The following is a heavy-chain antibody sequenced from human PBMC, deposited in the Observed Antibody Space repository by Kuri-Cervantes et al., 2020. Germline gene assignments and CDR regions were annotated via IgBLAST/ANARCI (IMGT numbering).Heavy chain of an antibody. CDR2: ISGSGGST. CDR3: ARVVSQAGQFDY. D-gene: IGHD4-23*01. Sequence: GESLKISCAASGFTFSSYAMSWVRQAPGKGLEWVSAISGSGGSTYYADSVKGRFTISRDNSKNTLYLQMNSLRAEDAAVYYCARVVSQAGQFDYWGQGTLVTVSS. CDR1: GFTFSSYA. V-gene: IGHV3-23*01. J-gene: IGHJ4*02.